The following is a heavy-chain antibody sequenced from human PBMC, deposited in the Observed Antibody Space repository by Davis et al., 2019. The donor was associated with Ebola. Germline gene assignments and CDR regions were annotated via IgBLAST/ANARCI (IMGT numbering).Heavy chain of an antibody. J-gene: IGHJ4*02. CDR2: IKSKSAGGTT. CDR1: GFTFSNVW. CDR3: TTGSPWSGSCFDS. Sequence: PGGSLSLSCAASGFTFSNVWMAWVRLAPGKWLEWIGRIKSKSAGGTTDYAAPVEGRFTISRDDSKNTLFLQMNSLKTEDTAVYYCTTGSPWSGSCFDSWGQGTLVTVSS. D-gene: IGHD3-3*01. V-gene: IGHV3-15*01.